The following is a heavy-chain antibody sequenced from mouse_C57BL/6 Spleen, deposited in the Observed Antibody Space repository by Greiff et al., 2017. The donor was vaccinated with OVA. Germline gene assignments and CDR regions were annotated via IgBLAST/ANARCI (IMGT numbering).Heavy chain of an antibody. V-gene: IGHV1-82*01. J-gene: IGHJ4*01. CDR3: ARAGYDSYAMDY. D-gene: IGHD2-10*02. CDR2: IYPGDGDT. CDR1: CYAFSSSW. Sequence: GQLQQSGPELGEPGAPVKIFRKASCYAFSSSWVKWGEQRPGKGLEWSGQIYPGDGDTNYNGKFKGKATLTADKSSSTAYMQLSSLTSEDSAVYFCARAGYDSYAMDYWGQGTSVTVSS.